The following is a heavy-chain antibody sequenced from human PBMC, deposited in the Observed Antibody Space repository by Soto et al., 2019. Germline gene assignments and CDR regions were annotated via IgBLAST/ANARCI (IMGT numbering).Heavy chain of an antibody. V-gene: IGHV4-59*12. Sequence: SETLSLTCTVSGGSISSYYWSWIRQPPGKGLEWIGYIYYSGSTNYNPSLKSRVTISVDTSKNQFSLKLSSVTAADTAVYYCTREDDTRDAFDIWGQGTMVTVSS. CDR2: IYYSGST. CDR1: GGSISSYY. J-gene: IGHJ3*02. CDR3: TREDDTRDAFDI.